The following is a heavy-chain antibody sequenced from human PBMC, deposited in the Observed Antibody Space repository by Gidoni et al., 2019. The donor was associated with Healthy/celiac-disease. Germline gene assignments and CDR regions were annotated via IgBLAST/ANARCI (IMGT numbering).Heavy chain of an antibody. CDR1: GGTFSSYA. CDR2: IIPIFGTE. D-gene: IGHD3-3*01. Sequence: QVQLVQSGAEVKKPGSSVKVSCKASGGTFSSYAISWVRQAPGQGLEWMGGIIPIFGTENYAQKCQGRVTITADESTSTAYMELSSLRSEDTAVYYCARGGGLTGNRLDLRFLEWYPHNWFDPWGQGTLVTVSS. V-gene: IGHV1-69*01. J-gene: IGHJ5*02. CDR3: ARGGGLTGNRLDLRFLEWYPHNWFDP.